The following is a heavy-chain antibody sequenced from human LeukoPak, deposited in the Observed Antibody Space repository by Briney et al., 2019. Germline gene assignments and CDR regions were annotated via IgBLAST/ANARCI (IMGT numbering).Heavy chain of an antibody. D-gene: IGHD3-16*01. CDR2: IKEDGSEK. CDR1: GFRFSNSW. Sequence: GGSLRLSCAASGFRFSNSWMSWFRQTPRKELEWLGNIKEDGSEKYYLDSMKGRFTISRDNTHSSVFLQMNSLRAEDTAIYYCVRDYVGGTSDPDYWGQGTLVTVSS. V-gene: IGHV3-7*01. J-gene: IGHJ4*02. CDR3: VRDYVGGTSDPDY.